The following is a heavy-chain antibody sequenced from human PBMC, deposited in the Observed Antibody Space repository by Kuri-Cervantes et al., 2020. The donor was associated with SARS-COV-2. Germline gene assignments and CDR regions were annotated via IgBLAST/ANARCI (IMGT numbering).Heavy chain of an antibody. CDR1: GYTFTSYG. Sequence: ASVKVSCKASGYTFTSYGISWVRQAPGQGLEWMGWISAYNGNTNYAQKLQGRVTMTRDTSISTAYMELSRLRSDDTAVYYCARDIVVVPAASSDYWGQGTLVTVSS. J-gene: IGHJ4*02. V-gene: IGHV1-18*01. CDR3: ARDIVVVPAASSDY. CDR2: ISAYNGNT. D-gene: IGHD2-2*01.